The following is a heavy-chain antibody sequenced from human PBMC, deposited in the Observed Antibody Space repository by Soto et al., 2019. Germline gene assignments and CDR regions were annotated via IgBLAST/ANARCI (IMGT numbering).Heavy chain of an antibody. Sequence: SETLSLTCAVYGGSFSGYYWSWIRQPPGKGLEWIGEINHSGSTNYNPSLKSRVTISVDTSKNQFSLKLSSVTAADTAVYYCARAPHSGSYDYWGQGTLVTVSS. J-gene: IGHJ4*02. CDR2: INHSGST. CDR1: GGSFSGYY. V-gene: IGHV4-34*01. D-gene: IGHD1-26*01. CDR3: ARAPHSGSYDY.